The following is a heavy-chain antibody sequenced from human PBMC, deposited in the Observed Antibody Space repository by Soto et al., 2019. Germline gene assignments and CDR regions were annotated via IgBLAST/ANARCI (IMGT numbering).Heavy chain of an antibody. CDR2: INHSGST. V-gene: IGHV4-34*01. D-gene: IGHD3-16*01. CDR1: GGSFSGYY. J-gene: IGHJ6*02. Sequence: QVQLQQWGAGLLKPSETLSLTCAVYGGSFSGYYWSWIRQPPGKGLEWIGEINHSGSTNYNPSLKSRVTISVDTSKNQFSLKLSSVTAADTAVYYCARTFRWRKGMDVWGQGTTVTVSS. CDR3: ARTFRWRKGMDV.